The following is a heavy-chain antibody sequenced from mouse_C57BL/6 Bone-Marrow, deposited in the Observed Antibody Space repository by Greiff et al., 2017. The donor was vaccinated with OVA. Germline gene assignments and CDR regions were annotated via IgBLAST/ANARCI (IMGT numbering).Heavy chain of an antibody. CDR1: GFNIKDDY. CDR3: TGGTWYFDV. Sequence: EVQLVESGAELVRPGASVKLSCTASGFNIKDDYMHWVKQRPEQGLEWIGWIDPENGDTEYASMFQGKATITADTSSNTAYLQLSSLTSEDTAVYYCTGGTWYFDVWGTGTTVTVSS. V-gene: IGHV14-4*01. D-gene: IGHD2-14*01. CDR2: IDPENGDT. J-gene: IGHJ1*03.